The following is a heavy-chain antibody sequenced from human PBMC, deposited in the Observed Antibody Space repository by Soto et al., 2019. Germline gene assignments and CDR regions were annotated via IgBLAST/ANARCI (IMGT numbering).Heavy chain of an antibody. CDR3: ARQWYYDSSGYARYYGMDV. D-gene: IGHD3-22*01. Sequence: ASVNVSCKASGYTFTSYGISWVRQAPGQGLEWMGWISAYNGNTNYAQKLQGRVTMTTDTSTSTAYMELRSLRSDDTAVYYCARQWYYDSSGYARYYGMDVWGQGTTVTVSS. J-gene: IGHJ6*02. V-gene: IGHV1-18*04. CDR2: ISAYNGNT. CDR1: GYTFTSYG.